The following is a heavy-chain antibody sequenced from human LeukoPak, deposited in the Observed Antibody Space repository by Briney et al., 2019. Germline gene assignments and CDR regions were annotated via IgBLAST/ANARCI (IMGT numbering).Heavy chain of an antibody. CDR2: ISGSGGST. Sequence: GGSLRLSCAASGFTFSSYAMNWVRQTPGKGLERVSGISGSGGSTYYADSVKGRFTISRDNSKNTLYLQINSLRAEDTAVYYCAKATSYYYDSSGYPYYWGQGTLVTVSS. J-gene: IGHJ4*02. V-gene: IGHV3-23*01. D-gene: IGHD3-22*01. CDR3: AKATSYYYDSSGYPYY. CDR1: GFTFSSYA.